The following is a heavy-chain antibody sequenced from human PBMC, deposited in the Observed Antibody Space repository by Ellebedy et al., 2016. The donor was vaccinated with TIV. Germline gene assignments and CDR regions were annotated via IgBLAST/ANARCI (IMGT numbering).Heavy chain of an antibody. CDR3: AKRGDCSANSCLLRD. CDR1: GFTFSIHA. J-gene: IGHJ1*01. Sequence: GESLKISCAASGFTFSIHAMGWVRQAPGKGLEWVSSAGGSDGSTFYADSVRGRFTISRDNAKNTLYLQMNSLRAEATAVYYCAKRGDCSANSCLLRDWGQGTLVTVSS. CDR2: AGGSDGST. D-gene: IGHD2-2*01. V-gene: IGHV3-23*01.